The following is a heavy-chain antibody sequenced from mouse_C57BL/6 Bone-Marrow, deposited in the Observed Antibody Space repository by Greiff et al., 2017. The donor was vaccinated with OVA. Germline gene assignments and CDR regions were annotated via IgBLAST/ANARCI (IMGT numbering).Heavy chain of an antibody. V-gene: IGHV10-3*01. CDR3: VRGPFYGSQVPHWYFDV. CDR1: GFTFNTYA. Sequence: EVQGVESGGGLVQPKGSLKLSCAASGFTFNTYAMHWVRQAPGKGLEWVARIRSKSSNYATYYADSVKDRFTISRDASQSMLYLQMNTLKTEDTAMYYCVRGPFYGSQVPHWYFDVWGTGTTVTVSS. D-gene: IGHD1-1*01. CDR2: IRSKSSNYAT. J-gene: IGHJ1*03.